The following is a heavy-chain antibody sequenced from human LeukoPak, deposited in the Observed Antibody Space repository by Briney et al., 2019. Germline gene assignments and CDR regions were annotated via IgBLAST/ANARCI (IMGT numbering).Heavy chain of an antibody. D-gene: IGHD6-19*01. V-gene: IGHV3-74*01. J-gene: IGHJ4*02. CDR2: INSDGSST. Sequence: PGGSLRLSCAASGFTFSSYWMHWVRQAPGNGLVWVSRINSDGSSTSYADSVKGRFTISRDNAKNTLYLQMNSLRAEDTAVYYCARVLNQWLAPYFDYWGQGTLVTVSS. CDR1: GFTFSSYW. CDR3: ARVLNQWLAPYFDY.